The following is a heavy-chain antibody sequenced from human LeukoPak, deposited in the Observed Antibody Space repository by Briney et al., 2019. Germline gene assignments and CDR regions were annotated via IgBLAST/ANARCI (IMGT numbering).Heavy chain of an antibody. Sequence: PGGSLRLSCGVSGFTFSSYWMNWARQAPGKGLEWVANIKQDGSDKYYVDSVKGRFTISRDNAKNSLYLQMNSLRAEDTAVYYCARDPSPYWGQGTLVTVSS. CDR1: GFTFSSYW. CDR3: ARDPSPY. D-gene: IGHD2-2*01. CDR2: IKQDGSDK. J-gene: IGHJ4*02. V-gene: IGHV3-7*01.